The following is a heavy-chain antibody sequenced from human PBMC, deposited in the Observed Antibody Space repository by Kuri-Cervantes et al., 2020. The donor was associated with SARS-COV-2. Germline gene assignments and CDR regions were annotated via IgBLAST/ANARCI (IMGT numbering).Heavy chain of an antibody. J-gene: IGHJ2*01. Sequence: ASVKVSCKASGYTFTSYYMHWVRQAPGQGLEWMGWISAYNGNTNYAQKLQGRVTMTTDTSTSTAYMELRSLRSDDTAVYYCARDNEYGPLGYFDLWGRGTLVTVSS. V-gene: IGHV1-18*04. CDR1: GYTFTSYY. CDR3: ARDNEYGPLGYFDL. D-gene: IGHD4-17*01. CDR2: ISAYNGNT.